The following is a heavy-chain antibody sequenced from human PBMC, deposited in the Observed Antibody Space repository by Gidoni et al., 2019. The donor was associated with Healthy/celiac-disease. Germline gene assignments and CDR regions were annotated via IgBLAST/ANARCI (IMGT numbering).Heavy chain of an antibody. V-gene: IGHV3-53*01. J-gene: IGHJ4*02. CDR1: GFTVSSNY. CDR3: ARGEEKINYGIAVAGEFDY. Sequence: EVQLVESGGGLIQPGGSLRLSCAASGFTVSSNYMSWVRQAPGKGLEWVSVIYSGGSTYYADSVKGRFTISRDNSKNTLYLQMNSLRAEDTAVYYCARGEEKINYGIAVAGEFDYWGQGTLVTVSS. CDR2: IYSGGST. D-gene: IGHD6-19*01.